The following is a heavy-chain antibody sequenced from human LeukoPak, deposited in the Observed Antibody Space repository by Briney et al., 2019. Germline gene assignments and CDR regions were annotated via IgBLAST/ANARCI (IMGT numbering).Heavy chain of an antibody. CDR2: IGVIGNRT. V-gene: IGHV3-23*01. J-gene: IGHJ6*03. CDR3: AKGLRTGVGPYMGYHYYMDV. Sequence: GGSLRLPCAASGFTLSSSPMSWFRRVQGKGREWVSTIGVIGNRTYYADSVKGRFTISRDNSYNTVSLQMNSLRDEDTGVYYCAKGLRTGVGPYMGYHYYMDVWGRGATVTVSS. D-gene: IGHD3-16*01. CDR1: GFTLSSSP.